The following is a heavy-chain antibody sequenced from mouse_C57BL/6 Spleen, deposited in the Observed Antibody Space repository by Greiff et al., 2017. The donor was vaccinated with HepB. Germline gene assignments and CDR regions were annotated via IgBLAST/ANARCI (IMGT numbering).Heavy chain of an antibody. V-gene: IGHV1-50*01. D-gene: IGHD6-1*01. J-gene: IGHJ2*01. CDR1: GYTFTSYW. CDR3: ARRELEGFDY. Sequence: QVQLQQPGAELVKPGASVKLSCKASGYTFTSYWMQWVKQRPGQGLEWIGEIDPSDSYTNYNQNFKGKATLTVDTSSSPAYMQLSSLTSEDSAVYYCARRELEGFDYWGQGTTLTVSS. CDR2: IDPSDSYT.